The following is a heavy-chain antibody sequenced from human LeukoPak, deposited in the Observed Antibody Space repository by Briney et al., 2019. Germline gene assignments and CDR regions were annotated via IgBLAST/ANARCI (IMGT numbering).Heavy chain of an antibody. CDR3: ARDQRDIVIVPAALGWFDS. V-gene: IGHV3-30*02. CDR1: GFTFSSYG. D-gene: IGHD2-2*01. Sequence: GGSLRLSCSGSGFTFSSYGMDWVRQAPGKGLEWVAFIRYDGSNEYYADSVKGRFTISRDNPKNTLYLQMNSLRAEDTAVYYCARDQRDIVIVPAALGWFDSWGQGTLVTVSS. CDR2: IRYDGSNE. J-gene: IGHJ5*01.